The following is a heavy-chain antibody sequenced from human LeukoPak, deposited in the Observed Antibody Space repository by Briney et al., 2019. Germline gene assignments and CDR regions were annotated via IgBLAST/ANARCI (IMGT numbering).Heavy chain of an antibody. V-gene: IGHV5-51*01. D-gene: IGHD6-6*01. CDR1: GYSFTSYW. CDR3: ARGLVHTVPIPDNWFDP. CDR2: IYPGDSDT. Sequence: GESLKISCKGSGYSFTSYWIGWVRQMPGKGLEWMGIIYPGDSDTRYSPSFQGQVTISADKSISTAYLQWSSLKASDTAMYYCARGLVHTVPIPDNWFDPWGQGTLVTVSS. J-gene: IGHJ5*02.